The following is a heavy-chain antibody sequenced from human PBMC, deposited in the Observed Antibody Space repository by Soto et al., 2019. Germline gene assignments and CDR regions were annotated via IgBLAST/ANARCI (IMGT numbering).Heavy chain of an antibody. J-gene: IGHJ6*02. Sequence: VQLVQSGPEVKKTGTSVKVSCKASGGTFSSRAISWVRQAPGQGLGWVGGVIPVFGRVNYEEKFQDRVTITADESTGTVYMELSSLRSEDTALYDCANSRGGTFLGYHGMDIWGQGTTVSVSS. CDR1: GGTFSSRA. CDR2: VIPVFGRV. D-gene: IGHD3-16*01. CDR3: ANSRGGTFLGYHGMDI. V-gene: IGHV1-69*01.